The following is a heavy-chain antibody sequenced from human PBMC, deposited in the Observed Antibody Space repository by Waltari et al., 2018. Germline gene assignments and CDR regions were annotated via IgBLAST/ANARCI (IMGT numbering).Heavy chain of an antibody. J-gene: IGHJ6*02. CDR2: IIPILGAP. CDR3: ARALTIFRGLDV. D-gene: IGHD3-3*01. CDR1: GGTFSRFV. Sequence: QVQLVQSGAEVKKPGSSVKVSCKASGGTFSRFVINWVRQAPGQGLACMGRIIPILGAPNYAQKFQGRVTITADESTSTAYMEVSSLRSEDTAVYYCARALTIFRGLDVWGQGTTVTVSS. V-gene: IGHV1-69*19.